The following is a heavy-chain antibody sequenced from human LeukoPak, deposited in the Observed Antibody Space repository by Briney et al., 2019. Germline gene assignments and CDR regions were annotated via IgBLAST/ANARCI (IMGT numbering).Heavy chain of an antibody. J-gene: IGHJ4*02. CDR3: ARIPSFDFWSGSLFYYFDY. CDR2: IYPGDSDA. V-gene: IGHV5-51*01. CDR1: GSNFTTYW. D-gene: IGHD3-3*01. Sequence: GASLQISGQAFGSNFTTYWIGWVRQLPGKGVEGMGIIYPGDSDARYSPSFQGQVTISADTSISTAYLQWSSLKASDTAMYYCARIPSFDFWSGSLFYYFDYWGQGTLVTVSS.